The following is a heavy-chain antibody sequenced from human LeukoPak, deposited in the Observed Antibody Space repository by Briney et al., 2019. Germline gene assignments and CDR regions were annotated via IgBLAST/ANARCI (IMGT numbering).Heavy chain of an antibody. Sequence: GGSLRLSCAASGFTFSSYSMNWVRQAPGKGLEWVSSISSSSSYIYYADSVKGRFTISRDNAKNSLYLQMNSLRAEDTAVYYCARAADHSGWYVAYYYYYYGMDVWGQGTTVTVSS. V-gene: IGHV3-21*01. J-gene: IGHJ6*02. D-gene: IGHD6-19*01. CDR2: ISSSSSYI. CDR3: ARAADHSGWYVAYYYYYYGMDV. CDR1: GFTFSSYS.